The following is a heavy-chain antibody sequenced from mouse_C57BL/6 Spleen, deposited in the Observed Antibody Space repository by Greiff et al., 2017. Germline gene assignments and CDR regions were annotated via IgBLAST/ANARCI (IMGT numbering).Heavy chain of an antibody. V-gene: IGHV5-17*01. CDR1: GFTFSDYG. CDR2: ISSGSSTI. CDR3: ARAGMPHFDY. Sequence: EVKLVESGGGLVKPGGSLKLSCAASGFTFSDYGMHWVRQAPEKGLEWVAYISSGSSTIYYADTVKGRFTISRDNAKNTLFLQMTSLRSEDTAMYYCARAGMPHFDYWGQGTTLTVSS. D-gene: IGHD4-1*01. J-gene: IGHJ2*01.